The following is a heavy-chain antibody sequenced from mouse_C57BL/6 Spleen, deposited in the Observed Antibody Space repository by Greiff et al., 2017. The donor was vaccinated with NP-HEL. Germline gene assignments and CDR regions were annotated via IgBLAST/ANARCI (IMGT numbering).Heavy chain of an antibody. Sequence: VQLVESGAELVRPGASVTLSCKASGYTFTDYEMHWVKQTPVHGLEWIGAIDPETGGTAYNQKFKGKAILTADKSSSTAYMELRSLTSEDSAVYYCTRGDHYGSSSYWGQGTTLTVSS. V-gene: IGHV1-15*01. CDR2: IDPETGGT. CDR1: GYTFTDYE. J-gene: IGHJ2*01. D-gene: IGHD1-1*01. CDR3: TRGDHYGSSSY.